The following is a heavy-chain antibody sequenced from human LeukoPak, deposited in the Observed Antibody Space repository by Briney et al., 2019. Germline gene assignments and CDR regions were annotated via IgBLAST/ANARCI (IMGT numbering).Heavy chain of an antibody. V-gene: IGHV4-4*07. D-gene: IGHD1-1*01. CDR1: GGSISSYY. Sequence: SETLSLTCTVSGGSISSYYWSWIRQPAGKGLEWIGRIYTSGSTNYNPSLKSRVTISVDTSKNQFSLKLSSVTAADTAVYYCATSAGTVFLPRFYFKDWGQGTLVTVSS. CDR3: ATSAGTVFLPRFYFKD. J-gene: IGHJ4*02. CDR2: IYTSGST.